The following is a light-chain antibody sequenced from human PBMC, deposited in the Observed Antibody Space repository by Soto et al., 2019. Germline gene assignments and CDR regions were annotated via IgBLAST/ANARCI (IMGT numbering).Light chain of an antibody. J-gene: IGKJ4*01. CDR1: HGISKY. Sequence: DIQMTQSPSSLSASVGERVTITCQASHGISKYLNWCQQKPGKAPNLLIYGASNLETGVPSRFRGSGSGTDFTFTISSLQPKDIAAYYCQQYDNLPVGGGTKVEIK. V-gene: IGKV1-33*01. CDR3: QQYDNLP. CDR2: GAS.